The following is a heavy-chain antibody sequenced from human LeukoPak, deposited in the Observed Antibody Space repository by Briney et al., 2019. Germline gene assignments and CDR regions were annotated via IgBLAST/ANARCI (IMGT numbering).Heavy chain of an antibody. CDR2: INHSGST. V-gene: IGHV4-34*01. D-gene: IGHD5-12*01. Sequence: SETLSLTCAVYGGSFSGYYWSWIRQPPGKGLEWIGEINHSGSTNYNPSLKSRVTISVDTSKNQFSLKLSSVTAADTAVYYCARGIGVATTYFDYWGQGTLVTVSS. CDR1: GGSFSGYY. J-gene: IGHJ4*02. CDR3: ARGIGVATTYFDY.